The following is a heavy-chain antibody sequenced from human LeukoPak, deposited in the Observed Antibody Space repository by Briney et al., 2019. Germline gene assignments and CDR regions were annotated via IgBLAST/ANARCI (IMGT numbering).Heavy chain of an antibody. V-gene: IGHV3-21*01. CDR3: ARADCSSSTCYLRSSWFDP. D-gene: IGHD2/OR15-2a*01. Sequence: GGSLRLSCAASEFTFSSYWMHWVRQAPGKGLEWVSSISTSSTFIYYTYSVKGRFTISRDNAKNSLYLQMNSLSAEDTAVYYCARADCSSSTCYLRSSWFDPWGQGTLVTVSS. J-gene: IGHJ5*02. CDR2: ISTSSTFI. CDR1: EFTFSSYW.